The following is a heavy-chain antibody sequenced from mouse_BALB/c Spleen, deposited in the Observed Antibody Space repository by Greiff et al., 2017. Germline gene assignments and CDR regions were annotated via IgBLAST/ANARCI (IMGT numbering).Heavy chain of an antibody. CDR1: GDSITSGY. Sequence: DVQLQQSGPSLVKPSQTLSLTCSVTGDSITSGYWNWIRKFPGNKLEYMGYISYSGSTYYNPSLKSRISITRDTSKNQYYLQLNSVTTEDTATYYCARSSTMITGAWFAYWGQGTLVTVSA. CDR2: ISYSGST. J-gene: IGHJ3*01. CDR3: ARSSTMITGAWFAY. V-gene: IGHV3-8*02. D-gene: IGHD2-4*01.